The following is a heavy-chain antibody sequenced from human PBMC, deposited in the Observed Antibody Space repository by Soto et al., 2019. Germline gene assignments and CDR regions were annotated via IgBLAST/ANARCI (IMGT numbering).Heavy chain of an antibody. CDR1: GFNFRDFW. CDR2: IPSDGRDV. Sequence: QPGGSLRLSCEASGFNFRDFWMHWVRQPPGKGPEWVSSIPSDGRDVSYADSVRGRFTISRDDARNTLYLQMSDLRVEDTAIYYCTRDDSGLGIDYWGQGTQVTVSS. CDR3: TRDDSGLGIDY. V-gene: IGHV3-74*01. D-gene: IGHD1-26*01. J-gene: IGHJ4*02.